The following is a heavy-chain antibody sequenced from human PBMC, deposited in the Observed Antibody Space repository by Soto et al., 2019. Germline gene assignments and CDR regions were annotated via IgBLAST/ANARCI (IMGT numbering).Heavy chain of an antibody. CDR2: IYWDDDK. CDR1: GFSLSTGGVG. CDR3: VHSRCGGDCLQSYSSHYYYGLDV. J-gene: IGHJ6*02. D-gene: IGHD2-21*02. Sequence: QITLKESGPTLVKPTQTLTLTCTFSGFSLSTGGVGVGWIRQPPGKALEWLALIYWDDDKRYSPSLKSRLTITKDTSKNQVVLTVTNMDPVDTATYYCVHSRCGGDCLQSYSSHYYYGLDVWGQGTTVTVSS. V-gene: IGHV2-5*02.